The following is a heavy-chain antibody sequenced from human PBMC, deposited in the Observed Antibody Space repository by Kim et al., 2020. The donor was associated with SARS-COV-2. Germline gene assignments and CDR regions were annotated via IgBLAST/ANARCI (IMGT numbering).Heavy chain of an antibody. V-gene: IGHV4-59*01. CDR2: IYYSGST. CDR1: GGSISSYY. D-gene: IGHD3-10*01. J-gene: IGHJ6*02. Sequence: SETLSLTCTVSGGSISSYYWSWIRQPPGKGLEWIGYIYYSGSTNYNPSLKSRVTISVDTSKNQFSLKLSSVTAADTAVYYCARLRGALYGSGSYWYYGMDVWGQGTTVTVSS. CDR3: ARLRGALYGSGSYWYYGMDV.